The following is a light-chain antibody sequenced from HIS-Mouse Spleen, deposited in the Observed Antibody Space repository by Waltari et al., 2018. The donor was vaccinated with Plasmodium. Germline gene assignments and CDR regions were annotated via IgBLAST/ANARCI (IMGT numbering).Light chain of an antibody. CDR1: SSDFCGYTY. CDR2: DVS. CDR3: CSYAGSYTYV. Sequence: QSALTQPRSVSASPGPSVPISCTGTSSDFCGYTYVSWYQQHPGKAPKLMIYDVSKRPSGVPDRFSGSKSGNTASLTISGLQAEDEADYYCCSYAGSYTYVFGTGTKVTVL. J-gene: IGLJ1*01. V-gene: IGLV2-11*01.